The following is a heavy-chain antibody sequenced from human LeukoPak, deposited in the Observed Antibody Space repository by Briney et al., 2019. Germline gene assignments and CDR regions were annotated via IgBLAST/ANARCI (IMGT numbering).Heavy chain of an antibody. V-gene: IGHV1-18*01. J-gene: IGHJ5*02. CDR2: ISTYNGNT. Sequence: ASVKVSCKASGSTFTSYGISWVRQAPGQGLEWMGWISTYNGNTNYAQKLQGRVTMTTDTSTSTAYMELRRLRSDDAAVYYCASLTYYDSSGYYTWGQGTLVTVSS. CDR1: GSTFTSYG. D-gene: IGHD3-22*01. CDR3: ASLTYYDSSGYYT.